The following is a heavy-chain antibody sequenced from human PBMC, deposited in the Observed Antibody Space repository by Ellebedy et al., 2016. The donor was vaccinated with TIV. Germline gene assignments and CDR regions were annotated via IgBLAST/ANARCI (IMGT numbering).Heavy chain of an antibody. Sequence: GESLKISCAASGFTFTSFSMNWVRQVPGKGLEWVSYISSSSSLTYYAGSVKGRFTISRDNAKNSLFLQMNSLRPEDTAVYYCARGYSSSWSSKFDHWGQGSLVTVSS. V-gene: IGHV3-21*05. CDR1: GFTFTSFS. CDR3: ARGYSSSWSSKFDH. D-gene: IGHD6-13*01. J-gene: IGHJ4*02. CDR2: ISSSSSLT.